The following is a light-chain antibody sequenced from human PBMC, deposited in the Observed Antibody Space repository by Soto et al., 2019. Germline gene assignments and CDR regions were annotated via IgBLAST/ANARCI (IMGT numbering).Light chain of an antibody. J-gene: IGLJ1*01. Sequence: QSALTQPPSVSAAPGQKVTISCSGSSSNIGGNSVSWYQQLPGTAPKLLIYDDNKRPSGIPDRFSGSKSGTSATLGITGFQTVEEADYYCGSWDSSLSAYVFGTGTKVTV. V-gene: IGLV1-51*01. CDR1: SSNIGGNS. CDR2: DDN. CDR3: GSWDSSLSAYV.